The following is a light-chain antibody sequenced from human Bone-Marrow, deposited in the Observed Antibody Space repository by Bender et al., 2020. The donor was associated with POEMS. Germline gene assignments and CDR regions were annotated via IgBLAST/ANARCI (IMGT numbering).Light chain of an antibody. CDR1: SRDVGSYKL. CDR2: EVT. Sequence: QSALTQPASVSGSPGQAITISCTGTSRDVGSYKLVSWYRQHPGEAPKLMIYEVTERPAGVSNRFSGSKSGNTASLTLSGLQAEDEADYYCCSYAGSGIPYVFGTGTKVTVL. CDR3: CSYAGSGIPYV. J-gene: IGLJ1*01. V-gene: IGLV2-23*02.